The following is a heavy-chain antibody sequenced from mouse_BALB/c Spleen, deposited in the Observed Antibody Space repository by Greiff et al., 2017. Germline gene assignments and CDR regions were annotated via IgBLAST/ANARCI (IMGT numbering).Heavy chain of an antibody. CDR3: VRGVGGHDYGSSPYWYFDV. D-gene: IGHD1-1*01. J-gene: IGHJ1*01. CDR1: GFSLTSYD. V-gene: IGHV2-9-2*01. Sequence: VKLVESGPGLVAPSQSLSITCTVSGFSLTSYDISWIRQPPGKGLEWLGVIWTGGGTNYNSAFMSRLSISKDNSKSQVFLKMNSLQTDDTAIYYCVRGVGGHDYGSSPYWYFDVWGAGTTVTVSS. CDR2: IWTGGGT.